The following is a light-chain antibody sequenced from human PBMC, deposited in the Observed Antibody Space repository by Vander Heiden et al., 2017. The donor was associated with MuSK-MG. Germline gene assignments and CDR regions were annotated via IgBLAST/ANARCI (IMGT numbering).Light chain of an antibody. CDR1: QDISNC. J-gene: IGKJ3*01. V-gene: IGKV1-33*01. Sequence: DIQMTQSPSFLSASVGDRVTITCQASQDISNCLAWYQQKPGKAPKLLIYGASTSDTVVTSRLRGSGAGTDFTYSTRSIQPEEIEKFDCQQYDKANSLFTFGPGTKVDIK. CDR2: GAS. CDR3: QQYDKANSLFT.